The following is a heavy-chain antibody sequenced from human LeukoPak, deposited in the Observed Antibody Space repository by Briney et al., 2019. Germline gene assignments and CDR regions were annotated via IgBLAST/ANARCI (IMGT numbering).Heavy chain of an antibody. CDR2: IYYRGNT. Sequence: SETLSLTCTVSGDSVSIYYWSWIRQPPGKGLEWIGYIYYRGNTNYNPSLKSRVTMAVDTSKNQFSLKVSSVTAADTAVYYCARAGNNWSFDYWGQGTLVSVSS. J-gene: IGHJ4*02. D-gene: IGHD1-1*01. V-gene: IGHV4-59*02. CDR3: ARAGNNWSFDY. CDR1: GDSVSIYY.